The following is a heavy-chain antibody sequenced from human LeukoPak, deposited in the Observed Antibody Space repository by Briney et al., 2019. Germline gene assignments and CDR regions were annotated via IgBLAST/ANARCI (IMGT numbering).Heavy chain of an antibody. J-gene: IGHJ4*02. Sequence: SETLSLTCTVSGGSINYYYWSWIRQPPGKGLEWIGYVYYTGNTNYNPSLKSRVTMSVDTSKNQFSLKRSAVTAADTAIYYCGRLGSYFDYWGQGTLVTVSS. CDR2: VYYTGNT. V-gene: IGHV4-59*01. CDR3: GRLGSYFDY. D-gene: IGHD1-26*01. CDR1: GGSINYYY.